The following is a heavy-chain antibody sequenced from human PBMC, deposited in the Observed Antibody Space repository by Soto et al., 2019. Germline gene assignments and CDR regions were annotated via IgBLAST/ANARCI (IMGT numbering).Heavy chain of an antibody. Sequence: GGSLRLSCEASGFSFRSYGIHWVRQAPGQGLEWVAVISYDGSDKHYADSVKGRFIISIDSSKNTLYLQMNSLRPEDTAVYYCAKLSQDYYDSSGPRGYWGQGTLVTVSS. D-gene: IGHD3-22*01. CDR2: ISYDGSDK. V-gene: IGHV3-30*18. CDR3: AKLSQDYYDSSGPRGY. CDR1: GFSFRSYG. J-gene: IGHJ4*02.